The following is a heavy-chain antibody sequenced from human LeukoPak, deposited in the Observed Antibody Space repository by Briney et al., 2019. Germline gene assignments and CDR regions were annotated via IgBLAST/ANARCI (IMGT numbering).Heavy chain of an antibody. CDR2: IYTSGST. CDR3: ARHYLWFGDYNYFDY. J-gene: IGHJ4*02. D-gene: IGHD3-10*01. V-gene: IGHV4-4*07. Sequence: PSETLSLTCTVSGGSISSYYWSWIRQPAGKGLEWIGRIYTSGSTNYNPSLKSRVTMSVDTSKNQFSLKLSSVTAADTAVYYCARHYLWFGDYNYFDYWGQGTLVTVSS. CDR1: GGSISSYY.